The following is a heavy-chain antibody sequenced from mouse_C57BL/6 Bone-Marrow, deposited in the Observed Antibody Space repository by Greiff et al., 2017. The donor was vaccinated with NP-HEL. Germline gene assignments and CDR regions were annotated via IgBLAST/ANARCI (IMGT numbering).Heavy chain of an antibody. V-gene: IGHV1-69*01. D-gene: IGHD1-1*01. CDR3: AREPYGSAWFAY. CDR1: GYTFTSYW. Sequence: QVQLQQPGAELVMPGASVKLSCKASGYTFTSYWMHWVKQRPGQGLEWIGEIDPSDSYTNYNQKFKGKSTLTVDKSSSTAYMQLSSLTSEDSAAYYCAREPYGSAWFAYWGQGTLVTVSA. CDR2: IDPSDSYT. J-gene: IGHJ3*01.